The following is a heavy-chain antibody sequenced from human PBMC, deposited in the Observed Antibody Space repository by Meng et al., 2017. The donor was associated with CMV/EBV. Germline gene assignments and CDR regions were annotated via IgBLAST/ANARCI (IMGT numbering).Heavy chain of an antibody. V-gene: IGHV4-34*01. CDR3: ASITRRYSSGWYVGSNGVQNDY. CDR2: INHSGRT. D-gene: IGHD6-19*01. Sequence: SETLSLTCAVYGGSFSGYYWSWIRQPPGKGLEWIGEINHSGRTNYNPSLKSRVTISVDTSKNQFSLKLSSVTAADTAVYYCASITRRYSSGWYVGSNGVQNDYWGQGTLVTVSS. CDR1: GGSFSGYY. J-gene: IGHJ4*02.